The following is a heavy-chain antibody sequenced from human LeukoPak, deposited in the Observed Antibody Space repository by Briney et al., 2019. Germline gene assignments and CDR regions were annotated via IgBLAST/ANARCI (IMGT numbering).Heavy chain of an antibody. CDR2: IHYSGST. V-gene: IGHV4-39*01. D-gene: IGHD2-2*01. CDR1: GGSISSSSYY. J-gene: IGHJ5*02. CDR3: ARAGIVVPAAMLSNWFDP. Sequence: PSETLSLTCTVSGGSISSSSYYWGWIRQPPGKGLEWIGSIHYSGSTYYNPSLKSRVTISVDTSKNQFSLKLSSVTAADTAVYYCARAGIVVPAAMLSNWFDPWGQGTLVTVSS.